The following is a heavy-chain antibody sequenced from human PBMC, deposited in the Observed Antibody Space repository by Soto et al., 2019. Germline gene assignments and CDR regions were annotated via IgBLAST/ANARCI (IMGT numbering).Heavy chain of an antibody. Sequence: QVQLQESGPGLVKPSETLSLTCSVSGDSLNSYYWSWIRQSPGKGLEWLGYIYYSGDTKYNPSLQSRISNSVDTTENQFSLRLSSVTAADTAVYFCARDRNKLWKNDAFDIWGQGTMVTVSS. CDR1: GDSLNSYY. D-gene: IGHD1-1*01. CDR2: IYYSGDT. J-gene: IGHJ3*02. CDR3: ARDRNKLWKNDAFDI. V-gene: IGHV4-59*01.